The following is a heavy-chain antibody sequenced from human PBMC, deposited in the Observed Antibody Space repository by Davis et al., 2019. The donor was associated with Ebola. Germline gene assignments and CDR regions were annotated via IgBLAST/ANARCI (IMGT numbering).Heavy chain of an antibody. V-gene: IGHV4-61*01. CDR2: TYYSGNT. Sequence: MPSETLSLTCAVSGGSVSSGSYYWSWIRQPPGKGLEWLGYTYYSGNTKFNPSLKGRVTISVDTSKNQFSLNLDSMTAADTAVYYCARGQRGYSFWGRGTLVTVSS. CDR1: GGSVSSGSYY. D-gene: IGHD5-18*01. CDR3: ARGQRGYSF. J-gene: IGHJ4*02.